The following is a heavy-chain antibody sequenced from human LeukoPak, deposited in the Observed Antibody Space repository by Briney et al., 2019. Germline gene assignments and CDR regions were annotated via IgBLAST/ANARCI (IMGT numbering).Heavy chain of an antibody. J-gene: IGHJ4*02. V-gene: IGHV3-23*01. CDR1: AFSLNAYN. D-gene: IGHD1-14*01. CDR3: AKERWVSNYRNHFDY. CDR2: IPSSGGST. Sequence: PGGSLRLSCAASAFSLNAYNMNWVRQAPGKGLEWVSSIPSSGGSTYYADSVKGRFTITRDNSKNTLYLQMNSLRVADTAVYYCAKERWVSNYRNHFDYWGQGTLVTVSS.